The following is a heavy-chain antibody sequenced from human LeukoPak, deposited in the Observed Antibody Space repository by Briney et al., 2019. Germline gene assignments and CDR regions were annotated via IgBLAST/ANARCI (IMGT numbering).Heavy chain of an antibody. Sequence: SETLSLTCTVSGGSISSGDYYWSWIRQPPGKGLEWIGYIYYSGSTYHNPSLKSRVTISVDTSKNQFSLKLSSVTAADTAVYYCAREEFYYGSGSYYYYGMDVWGKGTTVTVSS. CDR2: IYYSGST. D-gene: IGHD3-10*01. CDR3: AREEFYYGSGSYYYYGMDV. J-gene: IGHJ6*04. V-gene: IGHV4-30-4*01. CDR1: GGSISSGDYY.